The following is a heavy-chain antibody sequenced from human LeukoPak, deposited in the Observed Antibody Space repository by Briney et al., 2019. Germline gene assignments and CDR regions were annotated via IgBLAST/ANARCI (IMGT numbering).Heavy chain of an antibody. V-gene: IGHV3-7*01. CDR2: IKQDGSEK. D-gene: IGHD5-12*01. CDR3: ARKLRVATIGEDH. CDR1: GFTFSVYW. J-gene: IGHJ4*02. Sequence: GGSLRLSCAASGFTFSVYWMGWVRQAPGKGLEWVANIKQDGSEKYYVDSVKGRFTISRDNAKNSLYLQMNSLRAEDTAVYYCARKLRVATIGEDHWGQGTLVTVSS.